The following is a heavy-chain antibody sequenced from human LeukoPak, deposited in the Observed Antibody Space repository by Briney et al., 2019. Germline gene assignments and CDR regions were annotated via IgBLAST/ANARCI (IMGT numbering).Heavy chain of an antibody. CDR3: TRGDYGAYGYDAFDI. CDR1: GFTFRNYW. J-gene: IGHJ3*02. V-gene: IGHV3-74*01. Sequence: PGGSLRLSCAASGFTFRNYWMHWVRQAPGKGLVWVSRINSDGSSTSYADSVKGRFTISRDNAKNTLYLQMNSLRAEDTAMYYCTRGDYGAYGYDAFDIWGPGTMVTVSS. D-gene: IGHD4-17*01. CDR2: INSDGSST.